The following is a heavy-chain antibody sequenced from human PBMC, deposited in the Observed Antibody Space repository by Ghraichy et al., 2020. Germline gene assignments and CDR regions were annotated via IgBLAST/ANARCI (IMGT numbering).Heavy chain of an antibody. CDR3: ARGEIVVVIPWLLLPDAFDI. CDR1: GGSISSGGYY. V-gene: IGHV4-31*03. Sequence: SETLSLTCTVSGGSISSGGYYWSWIRQHPGKGLEWIGYIYYSGSNYYNPSLKSRVTISVDTSKNQFSLKLSSVTAADTAVYYCARGEIVVVIPWLLLPDAFDIWCQETMVTVSS. D-gene: IGHD3-22*01. CDR2: IYYSGSN. J-gene: IGHJ3*02.